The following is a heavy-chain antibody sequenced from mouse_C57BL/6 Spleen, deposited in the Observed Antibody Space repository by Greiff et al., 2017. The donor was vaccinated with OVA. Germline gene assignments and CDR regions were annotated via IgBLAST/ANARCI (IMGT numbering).Heavy chain of an antibody. D-gene: IGHD2-4*01. Sequence: QVQLQQPGAELVMPGASVKLSCKASGYTFTSYWMHWVKQRPGQGLEWIGEIDPSDSYPNYNQKFKGKSTLTVDKSSSTAYMQLSSLTSEDSAVYYLARPYDDDDIAFAYWGQGTLVTVSA. CDR2: IDPSDSYP. V-gene: IGHV1-69*01. J-gene: IGHJ3*01. CDR3: ARPYDDDDIAFAY. CDR1: GYTFTSYW.